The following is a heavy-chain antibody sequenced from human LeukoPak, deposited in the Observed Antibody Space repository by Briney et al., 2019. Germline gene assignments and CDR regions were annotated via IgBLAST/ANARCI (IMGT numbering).Heavy chain of an antibody. D-gene: IGHD3-3*01. V-gene: IGHV3-74*01. J-gene: IGHJ4*02. CDR3: VRERNNFWSGHHSIFDS. CDR1: GFTFSDHW. CDR2: INNDGSST. Sequence: GGSLRLSCAASGFTFSDHWMHWVRQAPGKGLVWLSRINNDGSSTIYADSVKGRFTFSRDNAENTLFLEMSSLRVEDTAVYYCVRERNNFWSGHHSIFDSWGQGTLVTVSS.